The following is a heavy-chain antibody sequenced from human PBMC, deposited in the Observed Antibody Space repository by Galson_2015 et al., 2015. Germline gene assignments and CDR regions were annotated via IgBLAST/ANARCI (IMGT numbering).Heavy chain of an antibody. CDR3: ARHFVGGFDF. CDR1: GGSISGYY. D-gene: IGHD3-16*01. V-gene: IGHV4-59*01. CDR2: IYYSGTT. Sequence: ETLSLTCTVSGGSISGYYWSWFRQPPGKGLEWIGYIYYSGTTNYNPSLKSRVTISVDTSKNQFFLKLTSVTAADTALYYCARHFVGGFDFWGQGTLVTVSS. J-gene: IGHJ4*02.